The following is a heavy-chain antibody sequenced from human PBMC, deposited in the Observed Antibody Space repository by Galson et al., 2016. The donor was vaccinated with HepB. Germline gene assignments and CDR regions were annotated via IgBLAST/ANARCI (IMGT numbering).Heavy chain of an antibody. CDR1: GGTFSSYG. CDR2: VIPIFDTP. Sequence: SVKVSCKASGGTFSSYGFSWVRLAPGQGLEWVGGVIPIFDTPNYAQKFQGRVTITADKSTRAAYMELRSLRSGDTAVYHLARGAKGAAGLTGPYWFFDLWGRGTLVTVSS. CDR3: ARGAKGAAGLTGPYWFFDL. J-gene: IGHJ2*01. V-gene: IGHV1-69*06. D-gene: IGHD1-14*01.